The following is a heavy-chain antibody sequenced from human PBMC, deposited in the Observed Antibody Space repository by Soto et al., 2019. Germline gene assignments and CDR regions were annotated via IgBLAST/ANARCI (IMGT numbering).Heavy chain of an antibody. CDR2: IYYSGST. V-gene: IGHV4-59*01. D-gene: IGHD5-18*01. Sequence: SETLSLTCTVSGGSISSYYWSWIRQPPGKGLEWIGYIYYSGSTNYNPSLKSRVTISVDTSKNQFSLKLSSVTAVETAVYYCPRGENGPAMLPYQYYGMEVWEPRATLTVSS. CDR1: GGSISSYY. CDR3: PRGENGPAMLPYQYYGMEV. J-gene: IGHJ6*01.